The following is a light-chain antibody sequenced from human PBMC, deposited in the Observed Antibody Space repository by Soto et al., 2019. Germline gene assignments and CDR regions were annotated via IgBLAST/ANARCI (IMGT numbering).Light chain of an antibody. CDR2: DAS. Sequence: EIVLTQSPGTLSLSPGERAALSCRASQRIGSSYLAWYQQKAGQAPRLLIYDASNRGTGIPARFSGSGCGTVFTLTSTRLEPEDVAVYYCQQRYDWRTFGPGTKVDIK. V-gene: IGKV3-11*01. J-gene: IGKJ3*01. CDR3: QQRYDWRT. CDR1: QRIGSSY.